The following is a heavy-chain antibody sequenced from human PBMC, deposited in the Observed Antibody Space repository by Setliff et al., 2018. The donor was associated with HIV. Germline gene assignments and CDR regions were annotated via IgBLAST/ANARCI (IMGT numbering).Heavy chain of an antibody. CDR1: GYSFTSYW. V-gene: IGHV5-51*01. CDR3: ARAGNYYHSRGYSDDAFDI. J-gene: IGHJ3*02. Sequence: GESLKISCEASGYSFTSYWIGWVRQMPGKGLGWVGIISPGDSDTRYSPSFQGQVTISADKSISTAYLQWTSLKTSDTAIYYCARAGNYYHSRGYSDDAFDIWGQGTMVTVSS. D-gene: IGHD3-22*01. CDR2: ISPGDSDT.